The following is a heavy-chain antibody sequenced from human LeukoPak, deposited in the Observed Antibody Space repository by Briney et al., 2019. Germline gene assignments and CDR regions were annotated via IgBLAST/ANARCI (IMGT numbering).Heavy chain of an antibody. CDR3: ARGSITVVPAFDI. J-gene: IGHJ3*02. D-gene: IGHD4-23*01. Sequence: PSETLSLTCTVSGGSLSTYYWSWIRQPPGKGLEWIACIYYIGSTNYNPSLKSRGTMSVDTSKNQFSLRLTSVTAADTAVYYCARGSITVVPAFDIWGQGTVVTVSS. V-gene: IGHV4-59*12. CDR2: IYYIGST. CDR1: GGSLSTYY.